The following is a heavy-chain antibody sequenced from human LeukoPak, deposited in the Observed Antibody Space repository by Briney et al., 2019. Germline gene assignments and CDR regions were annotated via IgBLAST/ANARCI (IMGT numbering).Heavy chain of an antibody. V-gene: IGHV1-8*03. CDR3: ARGGCSSTSCYWYWFDP. CDR2: MNPNSGNT. D-gene: IGHD2-2*01. Sequence: ASVTVSFTASGYTFTIYDINWVRQATGQGLEWMGWMNPNSGNTGYAQKFQARVTITSNTSISTAYMELSSLRSEDTAVYYCARGGCSSTSCYWYWFDPWDQGTLVTVSS. CDR1: GYTFTIYD. J-gene: IGHJ5*02.